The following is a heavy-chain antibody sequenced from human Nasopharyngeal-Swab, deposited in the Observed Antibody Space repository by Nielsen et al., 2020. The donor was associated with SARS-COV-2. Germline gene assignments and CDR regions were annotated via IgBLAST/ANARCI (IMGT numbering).Heavy chain of an antibody. D-gene: IGHD1-14*01. V-gene: IGHV1-69*10. J-gene: IGHJ4*02. CDR2: IIPILGIA. CDR1: GGTFSSYA. Sequence: SVKVSCNASGGTFSSYAISWVRQAPGQGLEWMGGIIPILGIANYAQKFQGRVTITADKSTSTAYMELSSLRSEETAVYYCARNKPDRHIDYWGQGTLVTVSS. CDR3: ARNKPDRHIDY.